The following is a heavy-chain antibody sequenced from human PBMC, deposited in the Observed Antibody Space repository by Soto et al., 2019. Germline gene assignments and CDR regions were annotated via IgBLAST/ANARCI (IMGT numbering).Heavy chain of an antibody. V-gene: IGHV4-30-2*01. CDR1: GGSITRGGYS. D-gene: IGHD3-3*01. Sequence: QLQLQEFGSGLVKPSQTLSLMCDVSGGSITRGGYSWSWIRQLPGKGLEWLGYIYDNGNTYYNASLKSRVTISVDRSKNQFSLNLTSATAADTAVYYCARWSPLYGMDVWGQGATVTVSS. CDR3: ARWSPLYGMDV. CDR2: IYDNGNT. J-gene: IGHJ6*02.